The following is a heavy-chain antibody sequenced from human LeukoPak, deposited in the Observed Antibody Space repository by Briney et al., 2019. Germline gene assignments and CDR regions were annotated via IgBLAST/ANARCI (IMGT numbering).Heavy chain of an antibody. V-gene: IGHV1-69*01. CDR1: GGTFSSYA. J-gene: IGHJ6*03. CDR3: ARDTGATSYYYYMDV. CDR2: IIPIFGTA. D-gene: IGHD1-26*01. Sequence: SVKVSCKASGGTFSSYAISWVRQAPGQGLEWMGGIIPIFGTANYARKFQGRVTITADESTSTAYMELSSLRSEDTAVYYCARDTGATSYYYYMDVWGKGTTVTVSS.